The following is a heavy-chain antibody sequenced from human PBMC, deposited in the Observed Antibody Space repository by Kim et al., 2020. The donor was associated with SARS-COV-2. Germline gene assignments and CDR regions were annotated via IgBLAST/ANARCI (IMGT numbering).Heavy chain of an antibody. Sequence: SVKVSCKASGGTFSSYAISWVRQAHGQGLEWMGGIIPIFGTANYAQKFQGRVTITADESTSTAYMELSSLRSEDTAVYYCVGLTTVTSENYWGQGTLVTVSS. J-gene: IGHJ4*02. CDR2: IIPIFGTA. CDR3: VGLTTVTSENY. D-gene: IGHD4-17*01. V-gene: IGHV1-69*13. CDR1: GGTFSSYA.